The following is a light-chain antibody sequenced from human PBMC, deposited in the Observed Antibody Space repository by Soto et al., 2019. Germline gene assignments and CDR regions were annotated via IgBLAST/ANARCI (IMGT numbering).Light chain of an antibody. V-gene: IGLV2-14*01. CDR1: SSDVGGYNY. Sequence: QSALTQPASVSGSPGQSITISCTGTSSDVGGYNYVSWYQQHPGKAPKLLIYEVSHRPSGVSNRFSGSKSGNTASLTISGLQAEDEADYYCTSYTSTDTLLYVFGTGTNLTVL. CDR3: TSYTSTDTLLYV. CDR2: EVS. J-gene: IGLJ1*01.